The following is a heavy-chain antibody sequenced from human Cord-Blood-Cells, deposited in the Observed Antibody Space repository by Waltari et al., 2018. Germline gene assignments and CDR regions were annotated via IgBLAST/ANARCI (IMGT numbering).Heavy chain of an antibody. CDR3: ARDRELAVGWFDP. CDR2: INPNSGGT. J-gene: IGHJ5*02. V-gene: IGHV1-2*04. D-gene: IGHD2-15*01. CDR1: GYTFTGYY. Sequence: QVQLVQSGAEVKKPGASVKVSCKASGYTFTGYYMHWVRTAPGQGLEWMGWINPNSGGTNYAQKFQGWVTMTRDTSISTAYMELSRLRSDDTAVYYCARDRELAVGWFDPWGQGTLVTVSS.